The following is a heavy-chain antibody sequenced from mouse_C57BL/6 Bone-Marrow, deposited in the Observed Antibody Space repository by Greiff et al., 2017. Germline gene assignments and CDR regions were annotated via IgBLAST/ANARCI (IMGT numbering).Heavy chain of an antibody. D-gene: IGHD2-10*01. CDR1: GYTFTSYW. Sequence: QVQLQQPGAELVQPGASVKMSCKASGYTFTSYWITWVKQRPGQGLEWIGDIYPGSGSTNYNEKFKSKAILTADKSSSTAYMELRSLTSEDSAVYYCTNPPSYYSDYFDYWGQGTTLTVSS. CDR3: TNPPSYYSDYFDY. V-gene: IGHV1-55*01. CDR2: IYPGSGST. J-gene: IGHJ2*01.